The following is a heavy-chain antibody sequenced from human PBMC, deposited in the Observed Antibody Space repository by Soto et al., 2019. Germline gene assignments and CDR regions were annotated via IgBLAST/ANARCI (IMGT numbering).Heavy chain of an antibody. CDR2: IYTSGST. CDR1: GGSISSYY. D-gene: IGHD3-10*01. CDR3: ARVRSKGSGSLNYYFEY. Sequence: QVQLQESGPGLVKPSETLSLTCTVSGGSISSYYWSWIRQPAGKGLEWIGRIYTSGSTNYNPSLKSRVSLSVETSKNQFSLKLSSVTAADTAVYYCARVRSKGSGSLNYYFEYWGQGSLVTVSS. V-gene: IGHV4-4*07. J-gene: IGHJ4*02.